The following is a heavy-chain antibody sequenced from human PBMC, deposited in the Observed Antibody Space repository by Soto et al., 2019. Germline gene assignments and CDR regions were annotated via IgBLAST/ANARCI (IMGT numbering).Heavy chain of an antibody. V-gene: IGHV4-61*01. CDR1: GGSVSSGSYY. J-gene: IGHJ4*02. D-gene: IGHD5-18*01. CDR2: VYYSGSS. CDR3: ARDYITTPPGYVDY. Sequence: QVQLQESGPGLVKPSETLSLTCTVSGGSVSSGSYYWNWIRQPPGKGLEWIGYVYYSGSSNYNPPLKSPVTLSVDTSKKEVSLVVKSVSAADTAVYYCARDYITTPPGYVDYWGPGTLVTVSS.